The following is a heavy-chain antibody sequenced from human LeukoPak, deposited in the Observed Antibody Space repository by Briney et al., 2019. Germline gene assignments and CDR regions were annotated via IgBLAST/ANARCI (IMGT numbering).Heavy chain of an antibody. D-gene: IGHD2-15*01. CDR1: GFTFSSYA. J-gene: IGHJ3*02. CDR3: ARDLGYCSGGSCLNDAFDI. Sequence: PGRSLRLSCAASGFTFSSYAMYWVRQAPGKGLEWVAVISYDGSNKYYADSVKGRFTISRDNSKNTLYLQMNSLRAEDTAVYYCARDLGYCSGGSCLNDAFDIWGQGTMVTVSS. CDR2: ISYDGSNK. V-gene: IGHV3-30-3*01.